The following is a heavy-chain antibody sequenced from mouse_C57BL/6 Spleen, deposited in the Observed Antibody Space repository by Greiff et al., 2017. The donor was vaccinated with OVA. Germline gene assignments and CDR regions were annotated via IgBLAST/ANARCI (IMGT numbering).Heavy chain of an antibody. CDR1: GYTFTDYY. CDR3: ARDYYGSSPGY. V-gene: IGHV1-19*01. D-gene: IGHD1-1*01. Sequence: EVKLQQSGPVLVKPGASVKMSCKASGYTFTDYYMNWVKQSHGKSLEWIGVINPYNGGTSYNQKFKGKATLTVDKSSSTAYMELNSLTSEDSAVYYCARDYYGSSPGYWGQGTTLTVSS. J-gene: IGHJ2*01. CDR2: INPYNGGT.